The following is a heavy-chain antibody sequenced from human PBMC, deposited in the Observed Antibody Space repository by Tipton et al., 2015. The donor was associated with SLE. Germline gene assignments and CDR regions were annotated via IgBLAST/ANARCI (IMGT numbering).Heavy chain of an antibody. D-gene: IGHD4-23*01. CDR1: GFTFSAYY. Sequence: GSLRLSCTASGFTFSAYYMSWIRQAPGKGLEWISYISPSSDTMFYTDSVKGRFTISRDNAKNSLYLQMSSLRGEDTSVYYCARFYGGKTEDFWGQGTLVTVSS. CDR2: ISPSSDTM. V-gene: IGHV3-11*04. J-gene: IGHJ4*02. CDR3: ARFYGGKTEDF.